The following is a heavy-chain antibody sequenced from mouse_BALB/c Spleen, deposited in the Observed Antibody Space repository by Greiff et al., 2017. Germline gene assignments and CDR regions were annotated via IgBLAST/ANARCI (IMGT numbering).Heavy chain of an antibody. Sequence: EVHLVESGGGLVQPGGSRKLSCAASGFTFSSFGMHWVRQAPEKGLEWVAYISSGSSTIYYADTVKGRFTISRDNPKNTLFLQMTSLRSEDTAMYYCARNGNYETGAMDYWGQGTSVTVSS. CDR2: ISSGSSTI. D-gene: IGHD2-1*01. V-gene: IGHV5-17*02. J-gene: IGHJ4*01. CDR1: GFTFSSFG. CDR3: ARNGNYETGAMDY.